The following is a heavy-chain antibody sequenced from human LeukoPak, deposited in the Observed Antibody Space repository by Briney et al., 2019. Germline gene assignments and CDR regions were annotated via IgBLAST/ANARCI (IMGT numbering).Heavy chain of an antibody. Sequence: SETLSLTCTLSGYSISSGYYWGWIRQPPRKGLEWIGSIYHSGSTYYNPSLKSRVTISVDTSKNQFSLKLSSVTAADTAVYYCAREGDIVVVVAATQGAFDIWGQGTMVTVSS. CDR3: AREGDIVVVVAATQGAFDI. V-gene: IGHV4-38-2*02. CDR1: GYSISSGYY. D-gene: IGHD2-15*01. CDR2: IYHSGST. J-gene: IGHJ3*02.